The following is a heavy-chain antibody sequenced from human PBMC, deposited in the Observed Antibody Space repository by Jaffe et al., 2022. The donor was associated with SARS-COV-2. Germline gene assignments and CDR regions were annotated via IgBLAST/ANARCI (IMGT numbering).Heavy chain of an antibody. Sequence: EVQLVESGGGLVQPGGSLRLSCVASGFTFSSYVMSWVRQAPGKGLEWVSGFSGSGSGTYYADSVKGRFSISRDNSKNTLYLQMNNVRAEDTAMYYCAKDFSVAGPPTLFDYWGQGTLVTVSS. CDR1: GFTFSSYV. V-gene: IGHV3-23*04. D-gene: IGHD6-19*01. CDR2: FSGSGSGT. CDR3: AKDFSVAGPPTLFDY. J-gene: IGHJ4*02.